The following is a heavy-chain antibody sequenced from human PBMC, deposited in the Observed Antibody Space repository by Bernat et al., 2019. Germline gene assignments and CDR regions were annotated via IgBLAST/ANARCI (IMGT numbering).Heavy chain of an antibody. CDR1: GYTFTGYY. CDR2: INPNSGGT. Sequence: QVQLVQSGAEVKKPGASVKVSCKASGYTFTGYYMHWVRQAPGQGFEWMGWINPNSGGTNYAQKFQGWVTMTRDTSISTAYMELSRLRSDDTAVYYCARGSLAYYYYYYMDVWGKGTTVTVSS. CDR3: ARGSLAYYYYYYMDV. V-gene: IGHV1-2*04. J-gene: IGHJ6*03.